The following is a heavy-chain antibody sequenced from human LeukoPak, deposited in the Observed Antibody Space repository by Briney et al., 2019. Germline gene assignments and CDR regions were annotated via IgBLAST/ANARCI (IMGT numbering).Heavy chain of an antibody. D-gene: IGHD3-3*01. CDR3: ARGITIFGLALYGMDV. CDR1: GFTFSSYA. V-gene: IGHV3-30-3*01. Sequence: GRSLRLSCAASGFTFSSYAMHWVRQAPGKGLEWVAVISYDGSNKYYADSVKGRFTISRDNSKNTLYLQMNSLRAEDTAVYYCARGITIFGLALYGMDVWGQGTTVTVSS. CDR2: ISYDGSNK. J-gene: IGHJ6*02.